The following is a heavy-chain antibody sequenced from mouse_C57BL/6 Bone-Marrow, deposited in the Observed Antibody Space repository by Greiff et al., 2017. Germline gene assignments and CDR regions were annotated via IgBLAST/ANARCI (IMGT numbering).Heavy chain of an antibody. CDR1: GYTFTSYW. CDR3: ARGLYYFDY. CDR2: IYPSDSET. V-gene: IGHV1-61*01. J-gene: IGHJ2*01. Sequence: QVQLQQPGAELVRPGSSVKLSCKASGYTFTSYWMDWVKQRPGQGLEWIGNIYPSDSETHYNQQFKDKATLTVDKSSSTAYMQLSSLTSEDSAVYYCARGLYYFDYWGQGTTLTVSS.